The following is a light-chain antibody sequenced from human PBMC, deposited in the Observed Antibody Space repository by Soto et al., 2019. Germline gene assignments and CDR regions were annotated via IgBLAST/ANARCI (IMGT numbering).Light chain of an antibody. V-gene: IGLV1-40*01. Sequence: QSVLTQPPSVSGAPGPRVTISCTGSSSNIGAGYDVYWFQQLPGTAPKFLISTNTNRPSGVPDRFSGSKSGTSASLAIAGXXXXXXXXXXCQSYDNSLSGYVFGTGTKLTV. CDR2: TNT. CDR3: QSYDNSLSGYV. J-gene: IGLJ1*01. CDR1: SSNIGAGYD.